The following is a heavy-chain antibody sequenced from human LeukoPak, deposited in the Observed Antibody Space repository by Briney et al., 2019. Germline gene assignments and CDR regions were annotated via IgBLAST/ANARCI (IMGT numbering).Heavy chain of an antibody. Sequence: SQTLSLTCTVSGGSISSGGYYWSWIRQHPGKGLEWIGYIYYSGSTYYNPSLKSRVTISVDTSKNQFSLKLSSVTAADTAVYYCARDPGPIDYDSSGWDVWGQGTTVTVSS. D-gene: IGHD3-22*01. V-gene: IGHV4-31*03. CDR1: GGSISSGGYY. J-gene: IGHJ6*02. CDR3: ARDPGPIDYDSSGWDV. CDR2: IYYSGST.